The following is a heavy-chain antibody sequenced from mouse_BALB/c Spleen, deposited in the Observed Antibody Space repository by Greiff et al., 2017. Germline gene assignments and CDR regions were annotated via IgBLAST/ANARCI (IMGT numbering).Heavy chain of an antibody. Sequence: QVQLQQSGPELVKPGALVKISCKASGYTFTSYDINWVKQRPGQGLEWIGEIYPGSGSTYYNEKFKGKATLTADKSSNTAYMQLSSLTSEDSAVYFCARTNYYGSRGFDYWGQGTTLTVSS. CDR3: ARTNYYGSRGFDY. CDR2: IYPGSGST. CDR1: GYTFTSYD. V-gene: IGHV1-77*01. J-gene: IGHJ2*01. D-gene: IGHD1-1*01.